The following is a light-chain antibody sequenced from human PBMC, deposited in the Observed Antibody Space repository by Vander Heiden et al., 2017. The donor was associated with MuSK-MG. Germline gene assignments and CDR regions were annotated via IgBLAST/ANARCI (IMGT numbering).Light chain of an antibody. CDR1: QSVGSR. CDR3: QHYDRRHL. CDR2: DAF. V-gene: IGKV3-15*01. Sequence: DILMTQSPVTLSVSPGERATLSCRASQSVGSRLAWYQQKPGQAPRLLIYDAFTRATGIPARFSGGGSGTEFTLTINSLQSEDSAIYYCQHYDRRHLFGHGTTVEIK. J-gene: IGKJ3*01.